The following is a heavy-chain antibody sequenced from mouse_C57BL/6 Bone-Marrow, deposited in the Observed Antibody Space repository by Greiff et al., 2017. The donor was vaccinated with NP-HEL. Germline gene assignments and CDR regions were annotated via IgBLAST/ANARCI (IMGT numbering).Heavy chain of an antibody. J-gene: IGHJ3*01. CDR3: ARVSNMGKLFAY. V-gene: IGHV1-59*01. CDR2: IDPTDSYT. Sequence: QVQLQQPGAELVRPGTSVKLSCKASGYTFTSYWMHWVKQRPGQGLEWIGVIDPTDSYTNYNQKFKGKATLTVDTSSSTAYMQLSSLTSEDSGVYYCARVSNMGKLFAYWDQGTLVTVSA. D-gene: IGHD2-1*01. CDR1: GYTFTSYW.